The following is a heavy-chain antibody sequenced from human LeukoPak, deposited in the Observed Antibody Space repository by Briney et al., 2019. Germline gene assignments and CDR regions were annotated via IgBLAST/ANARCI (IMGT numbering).Heavy chain of an antibody. Sequence: PGGSLRLSCAASGFTFRNYAMSWVRQAPGKGLEWVSTVSGSGGSTYYADSVKGRFTISRDNSKNTLYLQMNSLRAEDTAVYYCAKDSSYSSGWYIDYWGQGTLVTVSS. CDR2: VSGSGGST. CDR3: AKDSSYSSGWYIDY. CDR1: GFTFRNYA. V-gene: IGHV3-23*01. J-gene: IGHJ4*02. D-gene: IGHD6-19*01.